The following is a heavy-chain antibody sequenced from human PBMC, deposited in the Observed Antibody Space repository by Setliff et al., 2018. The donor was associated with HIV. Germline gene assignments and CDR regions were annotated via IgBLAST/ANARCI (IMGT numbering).Heavy chain of an antibody. V-gene: IGHV3-48*01. CDR2: ISSTSITI. CDR1: GFTFSSYA. J-gene: IGHJ4*02. Sequence: GGSLRLSCAASGFTFSSYAMNWVRQAPGKGLEWVSYISSTSITIFQADSVKGRFTISRDNVKNSLYLQMSSLRGEDTAIYYCARDNNRGGAVDYWGQGTLVTVS. D-gene: IGHD3-16*01. CDR3: ARDNNRGGAVDY.